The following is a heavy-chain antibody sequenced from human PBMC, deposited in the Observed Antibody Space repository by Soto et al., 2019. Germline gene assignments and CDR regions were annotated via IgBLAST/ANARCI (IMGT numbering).Heavy chain of an antibody. J-gene: IGHJ4*02. CDR1: GGSLSSNTY. CDR2: SYYRGGS. D-gene: IGHD3-10*02. CDR3: ARDLGQGNTPVHNFFDS. Sequence: QVQLQESGPGLVKPSETLSLTCTVSGGSLSSNTYWSWVRQPPGKGLEWIGYSYYRGGSNYNPSLKSRVTISVDTPKNQFSLRLTSVTATDTAVYYCARDLGQGNTPVHNFFDSWGQGTLVAVSS. V-gene: IGHV4-61*01.